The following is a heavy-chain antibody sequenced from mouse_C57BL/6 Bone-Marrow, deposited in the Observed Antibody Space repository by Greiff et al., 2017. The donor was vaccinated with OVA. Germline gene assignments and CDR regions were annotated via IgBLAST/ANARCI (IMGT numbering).Heavy chain of an antibody. CDR3: AREGLRLLRPYFDY. D-gene: IGHD1-2*01. CDR2: IYPGSGNT. Sequence: QVQLKESGAELVRPGASVKLSCKASGYTFTDYYINWVQQRPGQGLEWIARIYPGSGNTYYNEKFKGKATLTAEKSSSTAYMQLSSLTSEDSAVYFCAREGLRLLRPYFDYWGQGTTLTVSS. J-gene: IGHJ2*01. V-gene: IGHV1-76*01. CDR1: GYTFTDYY.